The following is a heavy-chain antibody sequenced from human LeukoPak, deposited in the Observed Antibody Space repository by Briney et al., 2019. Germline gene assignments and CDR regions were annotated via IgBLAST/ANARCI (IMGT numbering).Heavy chain of an antibody. Sequence: PSETLSLTCAVYGGSFSGYYWSWIRQPPGKGLEWIGYIYYSGSTNYNPSLKSRVTISVDTSKNQFSLKLSSVTAADTAVYYCARDQYGSGSIDYWGQGTLVTVSS. J-gene: IGHJ4*02. V-gene: IGHV4-59*01. D-gene: IGHD3-10*01. CDR3: ARDQYGSGSIDY. CDR2: IYYSGST. CDR1: GGSFSGYY.